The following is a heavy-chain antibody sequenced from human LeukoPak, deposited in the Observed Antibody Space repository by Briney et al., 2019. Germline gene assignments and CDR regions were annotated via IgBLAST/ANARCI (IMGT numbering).Heavy chain of an antibody. J-gene: IGHJ4*02. CDR2: IYHSGST. D-gene: IGHD6-13*01. V-gene: IGHV4-30-2*01. CDR3: AREELAAGTGGGFDY. CDR1: GGSISSGGYS. Sequence: SQTLSLTCAVSGGSISSGGYSWSWIRQPPGKGLEWIGYIYHSGSTYYNPSLKSRVTISVDTSKNQFSLKLSSVTAADTAVYYCAREELAAGTGGGFDYWGQGTLVTVSS.